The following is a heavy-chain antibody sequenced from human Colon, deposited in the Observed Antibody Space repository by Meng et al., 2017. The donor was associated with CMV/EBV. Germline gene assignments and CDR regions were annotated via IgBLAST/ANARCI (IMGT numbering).Heavy chain of an antibody. J-gene: IGHJ3*01. Sequence: GESLKISCAASGSSFSNSWMIWVRRAPGKGLEWVAKTNEDGSDKYYVDSVKGRFTIFRDNAKNSVYLQMNSLRAEDTAVYYCAREPPHAAFDLWGQGTMVTVSS. V-gene: IGHV3-7*01. CDR2: TNEDGSDK. CDR1: GSSFSNSW. CDR3: AREPPHAAFDL.